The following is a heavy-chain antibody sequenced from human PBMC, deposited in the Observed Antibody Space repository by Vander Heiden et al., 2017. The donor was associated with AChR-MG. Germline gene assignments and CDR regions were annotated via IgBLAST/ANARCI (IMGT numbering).Heavy chain of an antibody. CDR1: GGSFSGYY. CDR3: ARGSTYSSSWYRRFDP. V-gene: IGHV4-34*01. Sequence: QVQLQQWGAGLLKPSEPLSLTCAVHGGSFSGYYWSWIRQPPGKGLEWIGEINHSGSTNYNPSLKSRVTISVDTSKNQFSLKLSSVTAADTAVYYCARGSTYSSSWYRRFDPWGQGTLVTVSS. J-gene: IGHJ5*02. CDR2: INHSGST. D-gene: IGHD6-13*01.